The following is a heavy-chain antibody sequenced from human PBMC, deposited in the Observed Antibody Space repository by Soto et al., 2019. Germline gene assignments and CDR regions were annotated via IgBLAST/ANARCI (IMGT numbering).Heavy chain of an antibody. CDR3: ARDYRAGEVGAFDY. Sequence: PGGSLRLSCAASGFTFSSYGMHWVRQAPGKGLEWVAVIWYDGSNKYYADSVKGRFTISRDNSKNTLYLQMNSLRAEDTAVYYCARDYRAGEVGAFDYWGQGTLVTVSS. V-gene: IGHV3-33*01. J-gene: IGHJ4*02. CDR2: IWYDGSNK. D-gene: IGHD1-26*01. CDR1: GFTFSSYG.